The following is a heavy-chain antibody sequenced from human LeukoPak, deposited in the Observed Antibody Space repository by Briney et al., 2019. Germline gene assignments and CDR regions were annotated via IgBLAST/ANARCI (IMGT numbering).Heavy chain of an antibody. CDR1: GFTFSSYG. D-gene: IGHD3-10*01. Sequence: GGSLRLSCAASGFTFSSYGMHWVRQAPGKGLEWVAVISYDGSNKYYADSVKGRFTISRDNSKNTLYLQMNSLRAEDTAVYYCAKVSGSYPYNWFDPWGQGTLVTVSS. V-gene: IGHV3-30*18. J-gene: IGHJ5*02. CDR2: ISYDGSNK. CDR3: AKVSGSYPYNWFDP.